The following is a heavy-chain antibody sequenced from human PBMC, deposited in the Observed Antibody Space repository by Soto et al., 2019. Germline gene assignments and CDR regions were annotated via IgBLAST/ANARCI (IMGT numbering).Heavy chain of an antibody. CDR2: IYYSGST. CDR3: AGLPRPPHWFDP. Sequence: QVQLQESGPGLVKPSETLSLTCTVSGGSISSYYWSWIRQPPGKGLEWIGYIYYSGSTNYNPSLKSRVTISVATSKHQFSLKLSSVTAADTAVYFCAGLPRPPHWFDPWGQGTLVTVSS. CDR1: GGSISSYY. D-gene: IGHD2-15*01. V-gene: IGHV4-59*01. J-gene: IGHJ5*02.